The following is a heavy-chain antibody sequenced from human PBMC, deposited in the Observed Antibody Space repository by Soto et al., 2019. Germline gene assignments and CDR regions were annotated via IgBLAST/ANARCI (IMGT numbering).Heavy chain of an antibody. CDR1: GFTFNNYA. D-gene: IGHD6-13*01. J-gene: IGHJ4*02. Sequence: EVQLLESGGGLVLPGGSLRLSCAASGFTFNNYAMSWVRQAPGKGLEWVSVISGSGGSTYYADSVKGRFTISRDNSKNTLYLQINGLRAEDTAVYYCAKDPCPGGIAAAGTFDYWGQGTLVTVSS. V-gene: IGHV3-23*01. CDR3: AKDPCPGGIAAAGTFDY. CDR2: ISGSGGST.